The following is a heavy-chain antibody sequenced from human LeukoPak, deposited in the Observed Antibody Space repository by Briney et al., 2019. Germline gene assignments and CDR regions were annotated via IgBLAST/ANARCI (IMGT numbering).Heavy chain of an antibody. J-gene: IGHJ3*02. CDR2: IRYDGSNK. V-gene: IGHV3-30*02. Sequence: GGSLRLSCAASGSTFSSYGMHWVRQAPGKGLEWVAFIRYDGSNKYYADSVKGRFTISRDNSKNTLYLQMNSLRAEDTAVYYCAKDQWIQLWPNAFDIWGQGTMVTVSS. D-gene: IGHD5-18*01. CDR3: AKDQWIQLWPNAFDI. CDR1: GSTFSSYG.